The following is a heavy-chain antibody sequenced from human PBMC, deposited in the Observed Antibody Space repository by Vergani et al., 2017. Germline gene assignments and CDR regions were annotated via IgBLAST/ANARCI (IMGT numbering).Heavy chain of an antibody. J-gene: IGHJ5*02. D-gene: IGHD1-26*01. CDR3: ARDPPGIVGVHWFDP. V-gene: IGHV1-69*08. CDR1: GGTFSSYT. Sequence: QVQLVQSGAEVKKPGSSVKVSCKASGGTFSSYTISWVRQAPGQGLEWVGRIIPILGIANYAQKFQGRVTITADKSTSTAYMELSSLRSEDTAVYYCARDPPGIVGVHWFDPWGQGTLVTVSS. CDR2: IIPILGIA.